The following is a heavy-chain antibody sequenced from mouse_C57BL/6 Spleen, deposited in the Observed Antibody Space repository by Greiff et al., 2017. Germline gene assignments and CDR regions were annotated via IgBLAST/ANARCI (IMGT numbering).Heavy chain of an antibody. V-gene: IGHV1-80*01. CDR1: GYAFSSYW. CDR3: ARYGSSFYVDY. J-gene: IGHJ2*01. Sequence: QVQLQQSGAELVKPGASVKISCKASGYAFSSYWLNWVKQRPGKGLEWIGQIYPGDGETNYNGKFKGKATLTADKSSSTAYMQLSSLTSEDSAVYFCARYGSSFYVDYGGQGTTLTVSS. CDR2: IYPGDGET. D-gene: IGHD1-1*01.